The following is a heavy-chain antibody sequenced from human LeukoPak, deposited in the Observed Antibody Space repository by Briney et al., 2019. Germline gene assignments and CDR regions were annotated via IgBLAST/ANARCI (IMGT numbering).Heavy chain of an antibody. V-gene: IGHV3-49*04. J-gene: IGHJ6*02. CDR2: IRSKAYGGTT. Sequence: PGGSLRLSCTASGFTFGDYAMSWVRQAPGKGLEWVGFIRSKAYGGTTEYAASVKGRFTISGDDSKSIAYLQMNSLKTEDTAVYYCTRMNYYYGMDVWGQGTTVTVSS. CDR3: TRMNYYYGMDV. CDR1: GFTFGDYA.